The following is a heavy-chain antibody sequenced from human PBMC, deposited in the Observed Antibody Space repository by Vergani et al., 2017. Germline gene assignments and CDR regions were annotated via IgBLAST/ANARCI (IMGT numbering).Heavy chain of an antibody. CDR2: TYYRSKWFN. J-gene: IGHJ3*01. CDR1: GDSVSSNSAA. CDR3: VKGDSTRRAFDG. V-gene: IGHV6-1*01. Sequence: QVQLQQSGPGLVKPSPTLSLTCAISGDSVSSNSAAWHWIRQSPSRGLEWLGRTYYRSKWFNDYAISVKSRITINPDTSKNQFSLQLNSVTPEDTAVYYCVKGDSTRRAFDGWGQGTMVTVSS. D-gene: IGHD5-18*01.